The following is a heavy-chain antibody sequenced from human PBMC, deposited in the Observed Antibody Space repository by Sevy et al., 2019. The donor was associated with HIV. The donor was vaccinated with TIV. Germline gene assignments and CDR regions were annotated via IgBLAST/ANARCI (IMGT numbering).Heavy chain of an antibody. CDR3: AREGQWSHPGDY. D-gene: IGHD2-15*01. V-gene: IGHV3-7*01. Sequence: WSLRLSCAASGFSFSSFWMSWVRQSPGKGLQWVANIKEDRSEKYYVDSVKGRFTISRDNAKNSLYLQMNSLRAEDTAVYYCAREGQWSHPGDYWGQGTLVTVSS. J-gene: IGHJ4*02. CDR1: GFSFSSFW. CDR2: IKEDRSEK.